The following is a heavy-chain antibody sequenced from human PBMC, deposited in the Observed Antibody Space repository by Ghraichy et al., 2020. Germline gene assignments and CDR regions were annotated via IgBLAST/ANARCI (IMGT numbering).Heavy chain of an antibody. V-gene: IGHV4-59*01. CDR3: ARGGGWLTDS. D-gene: IGHD6-19*01. CDR2: LHYTGST. Sequence: SETLSLTCTVSGDSISGYYWNWIRQPPGKGLEWIGNLHYTGSTNYSPSLKSRVTMSVDSSKNQFSLSLSSVTAADTAVYFCARGGGWLTDSWGQGTLVTVSP. J-gene: IGHJ4*02. CDR1: GDSISGYY.